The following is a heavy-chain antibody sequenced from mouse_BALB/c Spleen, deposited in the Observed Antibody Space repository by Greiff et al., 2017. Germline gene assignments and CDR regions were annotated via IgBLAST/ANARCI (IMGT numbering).Heavy chain of an antibody. V-gene: IGHV5-6*01. J-gene: IGHJ2*01. CDR2: ISSGGSYT. Sequence: EVMLVESGGDLVKPGGSLKLSCAASGFTFSSYGMSWVRQTPDKRLEWVATISSGGSYTYYPDSVKGRFTISRDNAKNTLYLQMSRLKSEDTAMYYCARFYYGYDGSYFDYWGQGTTLTVSS. CDR3: ARFYYGYDGSYFDY. D-gene: IGHD2-2*01. CDR1: GFTFSSYG.